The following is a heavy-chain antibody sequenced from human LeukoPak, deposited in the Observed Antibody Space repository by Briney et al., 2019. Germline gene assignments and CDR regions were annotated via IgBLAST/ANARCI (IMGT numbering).Heavy chain of an antibody. CDR1: GFTFSDYY. J-gene: IGHJ4*02. CDR3: ARGDYDFDY. CDR2: ISTSSSYI. Sequence: GGSLRLSCAASGFTFSDYYMGWIRQAPGKGLEWVSSISTSSSYIFYADSVKGRFTISRDNAKNSLYLQMNSLRAEDTAVYYCARGDYDFDYWGQGTLVTVSS. D-gene: IGHD5-12*01. V-gene: IGHV3-11*06.